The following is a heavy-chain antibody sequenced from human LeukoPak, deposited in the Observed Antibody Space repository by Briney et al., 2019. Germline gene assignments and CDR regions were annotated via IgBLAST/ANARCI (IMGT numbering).Heavy chain of an antibody. CDR3: AIGRWTDVARGSSYFDY. D-gene: IGHD3-10*01. CDR1: QYSFSDYA. Sequence: ASVKVSCKASQYSFSDYAIHWVRQAPGQRLEWMGWIDAGNGRTKYSQSFQGRLTIIRDTSATTAYMELSGLTSEDTATYYCAIGRWTDVARGSSYFDYWGQGTLVSVS. J-gene: IGHJ4*02. CDR2: IDAGNGRT. V-gene: IGHV1-3*01.